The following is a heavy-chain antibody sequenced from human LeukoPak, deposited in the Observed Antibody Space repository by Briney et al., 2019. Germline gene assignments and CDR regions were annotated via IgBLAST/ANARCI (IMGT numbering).Heavy chain of an antibody. V-gene: IGHV4-59*08. Sequence: SETLSLTCTVSGGSISSYYWSWIRQPPGKGLEWIGSIYYSGSTYYNPSLKSRVTISVDTSKNQFSLKLRSVTAADTAVYYCARHEGGYDILTGYYFVRGFDYWGQGTLVTVSS. CDR3: ARHEGGYDILTGYYFVRGFDY. J-gene: IGHJ4*02. CDR1: GGSISSYY. CDR2: IYYSGST. D-gene: IGHD3-9*01.